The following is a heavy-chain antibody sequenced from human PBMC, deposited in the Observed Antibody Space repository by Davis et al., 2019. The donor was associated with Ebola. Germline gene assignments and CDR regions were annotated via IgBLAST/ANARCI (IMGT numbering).Heavy chain of an antibody. CDR3: ARVSGGYCSSTSCYYYYGMDV. Sequence: GESLKISCAASGFTFSSYEMNWVRQAPGKGLEWVSYISSSGSTIYYADSVKGRFTISRDNAKNSLYLQMNSLRAEDTAVYYCARVSGGYCSSTSCYYYYGMDVWGQGTTVTVSS. CDR2: ISSSGSTI. J-gene: IGHJ6*02. D-gene: IGHD2-2*01. V-gene: IGHV3-48*03. CDR1: GFTFSSYE.